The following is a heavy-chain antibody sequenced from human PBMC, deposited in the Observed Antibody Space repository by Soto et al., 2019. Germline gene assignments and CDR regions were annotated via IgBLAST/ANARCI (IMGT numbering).Heavy chain of an antibody. V-gene: IGHV3-33*01. CDR3: ARVNYDILTGYYLADYYYYYMDV. D-gene: IGHD3-9*01. J-gene: IGHJ6*03. CDR1: GFTFSSYG. Sequence: QVQLVESGGGVVQPGRSLRLSCAASGFTFSSYGMHWVRQAPGKGLEWVAVIWYDGSNKYYADSVKGRFTISGDNSKNTLYLQMNSLRAEDTAVYYCARVNYDILTGYYLADYYYYYMDVWGKGTTVTVSS. CDR2: IWYDGSNK.